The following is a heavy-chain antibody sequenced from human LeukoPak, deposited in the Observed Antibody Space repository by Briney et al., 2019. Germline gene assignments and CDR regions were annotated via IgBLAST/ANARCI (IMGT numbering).Heavy chain of an antibody. V-gene: IGHV1-24*01. CDR3: ARGDGTGSLLYGNYYYGMDV. CDR2: FDPEDGET. Sequence: ASVKVSCKVSGYTLTELSMHWVRQAPGKGLEWMGGFDPEDGETIYAQKFQGRVTMTRDTSTSTVYMELSSLRSEDTAVYYCARGDGTGSLLYGNYYYGMDVWGQGTTVTVSS. CDR1: GYTLTELS. J-gene: IGHJ6*02. D-gene: IGHD2-21*02.